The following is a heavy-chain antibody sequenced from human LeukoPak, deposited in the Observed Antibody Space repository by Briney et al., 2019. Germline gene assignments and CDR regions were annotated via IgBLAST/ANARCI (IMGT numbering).Heavy chain of an antibody. D-gene: IGHD3-22*01. CDR2: ITSNGDTT. CDR1: GFTFSSYI. CDR3: VKDDSYYYDSSGRDS. J-gene: IGHJ4*02. V-gene: IGHV3-64D*09. Sequence: SGGSLRLSCSASGFTFSSYIMHWARQAPGKGLEYVSAITSNGDTTYYADSVKGRVTISRDNSKNKLYLQMSSLRAEDTAVYYCVKDDSYYYDSSGRDSWGQGTLVTVSS.